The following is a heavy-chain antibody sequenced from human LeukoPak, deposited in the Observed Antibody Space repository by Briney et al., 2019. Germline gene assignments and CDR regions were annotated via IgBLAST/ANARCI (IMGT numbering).Heavy chain of an antibody. CDR2: IIPILGIA. J-gene: IGHJ4*02. CDR1: GGTFSSYA. Sequence: ASVKVSCKASGGTFSSYAISWVRQAPGQGLEWMGRIIPILGIANYAQKFQGRVTITADKSTSTAYMELSSLRSEDTAVYYCASNGDSSGCCPSEDYWVKGSMVTV. D-gene: IGHD6-19*01. V-gene: IGHV1-69*04. CDR3: ASNGDSSGCCPSEDY.